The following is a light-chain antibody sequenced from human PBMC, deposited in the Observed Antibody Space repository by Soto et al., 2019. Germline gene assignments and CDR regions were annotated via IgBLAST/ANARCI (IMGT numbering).Light chain of an antibody. V-gene: IGKV1-5*03. CDR3: QHYNSFST. CDR1: QSVGRW. Sequence: DIQMTQSPSTLSASVGDRVNITCRASQSVGRWLAWYQQKPGKAPKLLVFSASRLDSGAPSRFSGSGSGTDFTLTISTLQPDDFATYYCQHYNSFSTFGQGTKLEI. CDR2: SAS. J-gene: IGKJ2*01.